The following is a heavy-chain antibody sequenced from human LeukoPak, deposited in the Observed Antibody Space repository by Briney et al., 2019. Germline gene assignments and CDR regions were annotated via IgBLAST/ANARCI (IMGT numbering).Heavy chain of an antibody. D-gene: IGHD3-3*01. J-gene: IGHJ4*02. V-gene: IGHV1-18*01. CDR3: ARLVYDFWTGYSVDR. CDR2: ISGCSGNT. Sequence: ASVKVSCKASGYNFTSNVITWVRQAPGQGLEWMGWISGCSGNTKYAQNMQGRLTLTTDTSTSTAYMELRSLGSDDTAVYYCARLVYDFWTGYSVDRWGQGTLVTVSS. CDR1: GYNFTSNV.